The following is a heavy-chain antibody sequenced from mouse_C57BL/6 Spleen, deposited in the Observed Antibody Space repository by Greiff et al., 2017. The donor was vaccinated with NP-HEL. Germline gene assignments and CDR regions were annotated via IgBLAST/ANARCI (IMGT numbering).Heavy chain of an antibody. V-gene: IGHV5-17*01. CDR3: ARPSTIVTNYYAMDY. Sequence: EVQVEESGGGLVKPGGSLTLSCAASGFTFSDYGMHWVRQAPEKGLEWVAYISSGSSTIYYADTVKGRFTISRDNAKNTLFLQMTSLRSEDTAMYYCARPSTIVTNYYAMDYWGQGTSVTVSS. D-gene: IGHD2-5*01. CDR1: GFTFSDYG. CDR2: ISSGSSTI. J-gene: IGHJ4*01.